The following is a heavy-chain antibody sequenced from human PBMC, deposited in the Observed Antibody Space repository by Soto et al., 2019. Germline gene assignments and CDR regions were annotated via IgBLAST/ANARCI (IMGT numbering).Heavy chain of an antibody. J-gene: IGHJ6*02. V-gene: IGHV4-4*07. CDR1: GVSSRRYY. Sequence: PSATLSVTCRVSGVSSRRYYWIWIRQPAGKGLEWIGRIYTSGSTNYNPSLKSRVTMSVDTSKNQFSLKLSSVTAADTAVYYCARDMGIFGAAAYAMDVWGPGTPVT. D-gene: IGHD3-3*01. CDR3: ARDMGIFGAAAYAMDV. CDR2: IYTSGST.